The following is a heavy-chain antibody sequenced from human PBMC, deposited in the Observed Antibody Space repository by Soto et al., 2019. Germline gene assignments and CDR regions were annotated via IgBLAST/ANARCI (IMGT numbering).Heavy chain of an antibody. CDR1: GFTFSSYG. CDR2: ISYDGSNK. V-gene: IGHV3-30*18. Sequence: GGSLRLSCAASGFTFSSYGMHWVRQAPGKGLEWVAVISYDGSNKYYADSVKGRFTISRDNSKNTLYLQMNSLRAEDTAVYYCAKELDVLLWFGELYSPLDYWGQGTLVTVSS. J-gene: IGHJ4*02. CDR3: AKELDVLLWFGELYSPLDY. D-gene: IGHD3-10*01.